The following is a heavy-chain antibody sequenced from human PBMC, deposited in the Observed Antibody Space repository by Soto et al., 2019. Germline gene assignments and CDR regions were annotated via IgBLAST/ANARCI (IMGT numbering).Heavy chain of an antibody. CDR2: IYYSGST. CDR1: GGSISSGDYY. D-gene: IGHD6-13*01. CDR3: ASRHSSPYFDY. J-gene: IGHJ4*02. Sequence: QVQLQESGPGLVKPSQTLSLTCTVSGGSISSGDYYWSWIRQPPGKGLEWIGSIYYSGSTYYNPSLKSRVTISVDTPKNQFSMKLNSVTAEDTDVYYCASRHSSPYFDYWGQGTLVTVSS. V-gene: IGHV4-30-4*01.